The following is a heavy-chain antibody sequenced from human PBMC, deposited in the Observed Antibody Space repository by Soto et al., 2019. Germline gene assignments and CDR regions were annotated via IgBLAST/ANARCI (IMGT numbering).Heavy chain of an antibody. J-gene: IGHJ3*02. CDR1: GFPFRTYT. V-gene: IGHV3-23*03. CDR2: IVGDGSII. CDR3: AKGSVANNGVWEPFDM. D-gene: IGHD2-8*01. Sequence: EVQLLESGGGLVQPGGSLRLSCVASGFPFRTYTMSWVRQAPGRGLEWVSGIVGDGSIIYYADSVKGRFTVSRDNSKNTLFLQMNSLREEDTAVYSCAKGSVANNGVWEPFDMWGQGTKVTVSS.